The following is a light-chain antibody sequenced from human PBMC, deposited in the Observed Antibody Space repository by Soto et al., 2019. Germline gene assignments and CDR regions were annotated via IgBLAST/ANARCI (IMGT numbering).Light chain of an antibody. CDR1: SSDVGGYNY. Sequence: QSALTQPASVSGSPGQSITISCTGTSSDVGGYNYVSWYQQHPGKAPKLMIYAVSNRPSGVSTRFSGSKSGNTASLTISGLQAEDEADYHCSSYTTSSTLLYAFGTGTKLTVL. CDR2: AVS. J-gene: IGLJ1*01. CDR3: SSYTTSSTLLYA. V-gene: IGLV2-14*01.